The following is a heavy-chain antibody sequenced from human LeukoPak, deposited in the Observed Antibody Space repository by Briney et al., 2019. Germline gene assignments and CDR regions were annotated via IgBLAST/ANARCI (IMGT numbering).Heavy chain of an antibody. D-gene: IGHD4-17*01. CDR1: GGSFSGYY. CDR3: ARADTVTTGVDY. CDR2: INHSGST. V-gene: IGHV4-34*01. J-gene: IGHJ4*02. Sequence: SETLSLTCAVYGGSFSGYYWSWIRQPPGKGLEWIGEINHSGSTNYNPSLKSRVTISVDTSKNQFSLKLSSVTAADTAVYYCARADTVTTGVDYWGQGTLVTVSS.